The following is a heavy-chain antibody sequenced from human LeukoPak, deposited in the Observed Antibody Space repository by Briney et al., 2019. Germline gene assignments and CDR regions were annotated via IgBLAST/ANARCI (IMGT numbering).Heavy chain of an antibody. D-gene: IGHD3-22*01. V-gene: IGHV4-59*01. CDR1: GGSISSYY. CDR3: ARGRGYYDSSGYYIGGYYYYYYYMDV. CDR2: IYYSGST. J-gene: IGHJ6*03. Sequence: PSETLSLTCTVSGGSISSYYWSWIRQPPGKGLEWIGYIYYSGSTNYNPSLKSRVTISVDTSKNQFSLKLSSVTAADTAVYYCARGRGYYDSSGYYIGGYYYYYYYMDVWGKGTTVTISS.